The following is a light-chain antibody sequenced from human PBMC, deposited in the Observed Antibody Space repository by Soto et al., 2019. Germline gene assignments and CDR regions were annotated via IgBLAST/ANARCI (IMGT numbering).Light chain of an antibody. CDR2: GAS. V-gene: IGKV3-20*01. CDR1: QSVSSSY. CDR3: QQYGSSPLT. Sequence: EIVLTQSPGTLSLSPGERATLSCRASQSVSSSYLAWYQQKPGQAPRLLIYGASSRATGIPDRFSGRGSGTDFTLTISRLEPEDFAVYYCQQYGSSPLTFGGGTKLDIK. J-gene: IGKJ4*01.